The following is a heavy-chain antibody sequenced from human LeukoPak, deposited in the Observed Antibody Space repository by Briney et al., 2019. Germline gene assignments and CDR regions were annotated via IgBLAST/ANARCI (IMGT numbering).Heavy chain of an antibody. CDR3: ARDRGRAYCGGDCYPWTFDY. Sequence: GASVKVSCKASGGTFSSYAISWVRQAPGQGLEWMGGIIPIFGTANYAQKFQGRVTITADESTSTAYMELSSLRSEDTAVYYCARDRGRAYCGGDCYPWTFDYWGQGTLVTVSS. D-gene: IGHD2-21*02. J-gene: IGHJ4*02. CDR2: IIPIFGTA. CDR1: GGTFSSYA. V-gene: IGHV1-69*13.